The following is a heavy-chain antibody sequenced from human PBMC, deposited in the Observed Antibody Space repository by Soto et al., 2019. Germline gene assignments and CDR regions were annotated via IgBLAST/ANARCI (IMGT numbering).Heavy chain of an antibody. Sequence: ASVKVSCKASGGTFSSYAISWVRQAPGQGLEWMGGIIPIFGTANYAQKSQGRVTITADESTSTAYMELSSLRSEDTAVYYCARVVVVVPAAPTTSYYYGMDVWGQGTTVTVSS. CDR1: GGTFSSYA. J-gene: IGHJ6*02. CDR3: ARVVVVVPAAPTTSYYYGMDV. V-gene: IGHV1-69*13. D-gene: IGHD2-2*01. CDR2: IIPIFGTA.